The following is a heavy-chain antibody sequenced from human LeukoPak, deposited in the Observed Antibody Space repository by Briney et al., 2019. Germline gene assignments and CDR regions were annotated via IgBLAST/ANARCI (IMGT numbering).Heavy chain of an antibody. CDR2: IYASGST. J-gene: IGHJ4*02. D-gene: IGHD3-22*01. Sequence: SSETLSLTCTVSGGSIRSYYWSWIRQPAGKGLEWVGRIYASGSTNYNPSLKSRVTMSVDTSKNQFSLKLSSVTAADTAVYYCARGGDNSGYYFVPFDYWGQGTLVTVSS. V-gene: IGHV4-4*07. CDR3: ARGGDNSGYYFVPFDY. CDR1: GGSIRSYY.